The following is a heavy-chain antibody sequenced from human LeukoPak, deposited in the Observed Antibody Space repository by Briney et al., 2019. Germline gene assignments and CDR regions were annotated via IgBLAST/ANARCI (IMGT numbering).Heavy chain of an antibody. CDR2: ISGSGSSI. CDR1: GFTFSSYW. J-gene: IGHJ4*02. Sequence: GGSLRLSCAASGFTFSSYWMSWVRQAPGKGLEWVSYISGSGSSIYYADSVKGRFTISRDNAKNSLYLQMNSLRAEDTAVYYCARQLDSWGQGTLVTVSS. V-gene: IGHV3-48*01. CDR3: ARQLDS.